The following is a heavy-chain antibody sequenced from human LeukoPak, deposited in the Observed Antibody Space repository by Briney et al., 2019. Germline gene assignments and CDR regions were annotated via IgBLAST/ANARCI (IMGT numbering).Heavy chain of an antibody. CDR1: GFTFSNYW. Sequence: GESLRLSCSASGFTFSNYWMNWVRQAPGKGLEWVANIKQDGSEKNYVDSVNGRFTTSIDNAKNSLYLQMNSLRAEDTAVYYCASTNTFDYWGQGSQVTVSS. V-gene: IGHV3-7*05. J-gene: IGHJ4*02. CDR3: ASTNTFDY. CDR2: IKQDGSEK.